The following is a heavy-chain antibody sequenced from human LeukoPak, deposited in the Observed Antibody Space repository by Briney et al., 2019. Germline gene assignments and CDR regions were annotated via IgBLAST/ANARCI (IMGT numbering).Heavy chain of an antibody. CDR2: MNPNSGNT. J-gene: IGHJ4*02. CDR3: ARGVVPAAISLLDY. D-gene: IGHD2-2*01. Sequence: ASVKVSCKASGYTFTSYDINWVRQATGQGLEWMGWMNPNSGNTGYAQKFQGRVTMTRNTSISTAYMELSSLRSEDTAVYYCARGVVPAAISLLDYWGQGTLVTVSS. V-gene: IGHV1-8*01. CDR1: GYTFTSYD.